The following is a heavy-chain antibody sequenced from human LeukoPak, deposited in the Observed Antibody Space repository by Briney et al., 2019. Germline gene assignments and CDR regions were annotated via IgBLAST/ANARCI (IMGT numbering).Heavy chain of an antibody. V-gene: IGHV1-2*02. Sequence: ASVKVSCKASGGTFSSYAISWVRQAPGQGLEWMGWINPNSGGTNYAQKFQGRVTMTRDTSISTAYMELSRLRSDDTAVYYCASEDCSSTSCSLTDYYYYYGMDVWGQGTTVTVSS. CDR3: ASEDCSSTSCSLTDYYYYYGMDV. D-gene: IGHD2-2*01. J-gene: IGHJ6*02. CDR1: GGTFSSYA. CDR2: INPNSGGT.